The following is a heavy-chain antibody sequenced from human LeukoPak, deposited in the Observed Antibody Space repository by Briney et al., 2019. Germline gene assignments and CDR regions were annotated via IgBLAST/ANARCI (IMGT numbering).Heavy chain of an antibody. V-gene: IGHV3-NL1*01. D-gene: IGHD2-21*01. CDR3: ASGLYGMAV. J-gene: IGHJ6*02. CDR2: IYDGGSI. CDR1: GFSFSIYG. Sequence: GGSLRLSRVVSGFSFSIYGMHWVRQAPGKGLEWVSVIYDGGSIYYADSVKGRFTISRDNSKNTLYLQMSSLRAEDTAVYYCASGLYGMAVWGQGTTVTVSS.